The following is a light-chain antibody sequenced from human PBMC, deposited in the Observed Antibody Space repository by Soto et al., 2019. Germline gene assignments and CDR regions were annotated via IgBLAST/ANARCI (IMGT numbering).Light chain of an antibody. V-gene: IGLV2-11*01. CDR2: DVS. CDR3: CAYGGSYTSYLV. CDR1: SSDVGGYNY. Sequence: QSVLTQPRSVSGSPGQSVIISCTGTSSDVGGYNYISWYQQHPGKAPKLMIYDVSKRPSGVPDRFSGSKSGNTASLTISGLQAEDEADYCCCAYGGSYTSYLVFGGGTKLTVL. J-gene: IGLJ2*01.